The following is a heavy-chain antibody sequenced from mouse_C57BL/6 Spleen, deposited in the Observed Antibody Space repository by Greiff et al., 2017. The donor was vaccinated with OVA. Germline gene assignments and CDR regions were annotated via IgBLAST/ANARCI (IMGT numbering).Heavy chain of an antibody. Sequence: QVQLQQPGAELVMPGASVKLSCKASGYTFTSYWMHWVKPRPGQGLEWIGEIDPSDSYTNYNQKFKGKSTLTVDKSSSTAYMQLSSLTSEDSAVYYCARSIYYYGSSYRDCDYWGQGTTLTVSS. D-gene: IGHD1-1*01. CDR3: ARSIYYYGSSYRDCDY. V-gene: IGHV1-69*01. J-gene: IGHJ2*01. CDR2: IDPSDSYT. CDR1: GYTFTSYW.